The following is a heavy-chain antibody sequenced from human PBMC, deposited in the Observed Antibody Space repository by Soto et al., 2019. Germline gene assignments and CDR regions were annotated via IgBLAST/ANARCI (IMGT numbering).Heavy chain of an antibody. D-gene: IGHD6-19*01. J-gene: IGHJ2*01. CDR2: ISWNSGSI. V-gene: IGHV3-9*01. CDR3: AKDMAVAGQYWYFDL. Sequence: EVQLVESGGGLVQPGRSLRLSCAASGFTFDDYAMHWVRQAPGKGLEWVSGISWNSGSIGYADSEKGRFTISRDNAKNSLYLQMNSLRAEDTALYYCAKDMAVAGQYWYFDLWGRGTLVTVSS. CDR1: GFTFDDYA.